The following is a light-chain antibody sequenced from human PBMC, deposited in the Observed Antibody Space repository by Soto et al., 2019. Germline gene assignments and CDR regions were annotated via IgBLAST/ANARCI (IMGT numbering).Light chain of an antibody. V-gene: IGKV1-39*01. CDR2: DAS. CDR1: QRIRTS. CDR3: QQSYSVHPP. Sequence: QMPQSPSSLSASVGDRVTITCRASQRIRTSVNWYQQKPGKAPKLLIYDASSLQSEVPSRFSGSGSGTDFTLTISNLQPEDFATYYCQQSYSVHPPFGQGTKLEI. J-gene: IGKJ2*01.